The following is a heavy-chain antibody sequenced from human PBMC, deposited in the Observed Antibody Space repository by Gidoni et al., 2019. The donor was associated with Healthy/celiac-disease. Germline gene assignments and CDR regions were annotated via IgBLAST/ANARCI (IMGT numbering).Heavy chain of an antibody. CDR3: AMGADYGGNSALGY. CDR1: GFTFSSYG. CDR2: IWDDGSNK. D-gene: IGHD4-17*01. J-gene: IGHJ4*02. Sequence: QVQLVESGGGVVQPGRSLRLSCAASGFTFSSYGMHGVRQAPGKGLEWVAVIWDDGSNKYYADSVKGRFTISRDNSKNTLYLQINSLRAEDTAVYYCAMGADYGGNSALGYWGQGTLVTVSS. V-gene: IGHV3-33*01.